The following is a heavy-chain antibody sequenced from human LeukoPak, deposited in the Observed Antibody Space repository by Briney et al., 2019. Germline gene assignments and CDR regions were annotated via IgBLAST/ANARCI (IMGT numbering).Heavy chain of an antibody. J-gene: IGHJ4*02. V-gene: IGHV3-33*06. Sequence: GGSLRLSCAASGFTFSSYGMHWVRQAPGKGLEWVALIYYDGSNKYYADSVKGRFTISRDNSKNTLYLQMSSLRAEDTAIYYCAKDHRRGYSYGDFDYWGQGTLVTVSS. CDR3: AKDHRRGYSYGDFDY. CDR2: IYYDGSNK. D-gene: IGHD5-18*01. CDR1: GFTFSSYG.